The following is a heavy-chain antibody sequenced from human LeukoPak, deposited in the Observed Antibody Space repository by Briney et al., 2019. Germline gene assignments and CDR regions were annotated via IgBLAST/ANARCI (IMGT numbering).Heavy chain of an antibody. CDR1: GYSFTSYW. J-gene: IGHJ4*02. Sequence: GESLKIFCKGSGYSFTSYWIGWVRQVPGKGLEWMGIIYPGDSDTRYSPSFQGQVTISADKSISTAYLQWSSLKASDTAMYYCARHRLYCSGGSCYPGAFDYWGQGTLVTVSS. D-gene: IGHD2-15*01. V-gene: IGHV5-51*01. CDR2: IYPGDSDT. CDR3: ARHRLYCSGGSCYPGAFDY.